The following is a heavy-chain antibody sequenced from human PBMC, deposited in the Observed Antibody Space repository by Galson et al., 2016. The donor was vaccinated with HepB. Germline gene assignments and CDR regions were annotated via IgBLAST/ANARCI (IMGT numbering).Heavy chain of an antibody. CDR3: RIGTAGIDY. J-gene: IGHJ4*02. D-gene: IGHD6-13*01. CDR2: LQSDGTST. CDR1: GFTFGRHW. Sequence: SLRLSCAASGFTFGRHWMHWVRQAPGKGLVCVSRLQSDGTSTYYADSVKGRFPISRDNAKNTLYLQMNGLGAEDTAVYYCRIGTAGIDYWGQGALVTVSS. V-gene: IGHV3-74*01.